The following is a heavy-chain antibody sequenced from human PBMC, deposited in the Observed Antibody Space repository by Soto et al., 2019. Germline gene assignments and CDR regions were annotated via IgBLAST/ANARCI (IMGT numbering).Heavy chain of an antibody. V-gene: IGHV4-31*03. D-gene: IGHD6-6*01. CDR1: CGSISSGGDY. J-gene: IGHJ4*02. Sequence: TLSLTCSVSCGSISSGGDYWSWIRQHPGKGLEWIGCIYYSGSTYYNPSLTSRGTIPVDTSKNHFSLKLTSMTAAYTSAYCCAREDSARKTFDYRGQGTLATVSS. CDR2: IYYSGST. CDR3: AREDSARKTFDY.